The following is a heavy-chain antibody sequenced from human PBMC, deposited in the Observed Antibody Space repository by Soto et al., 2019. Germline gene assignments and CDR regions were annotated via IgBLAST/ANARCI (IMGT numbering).Heavy chain of an antibody. D-gene: IGHD3-3*01. CDR2: IYYSGST. V-gene: IGHV4-39*01. J-gene: IGHJ4*02. CDR1: GGSISSSSYY. CDR3: ARLPITIFGVVRCDY. Sequence: PSETLSLTCTVSGGSISSSSYYWGWIRQPPGKGLEWIGSIYYSGSTYYNPSLRSRVTISVDTSKNQFSLKLSSVTAADTAVYYCARLPITIFGVVRCDYWGQGTLVTVSS.